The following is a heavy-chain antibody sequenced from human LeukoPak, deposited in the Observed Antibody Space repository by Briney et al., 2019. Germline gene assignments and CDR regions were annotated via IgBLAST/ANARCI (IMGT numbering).Heavy chain of an antibody. CDR3: AKGPVIPAATYYFDY. D-gene: IGHD2-2*01. Sequence: QSGGSLRLSCAASGFTFSSYAMSWVRQAPGKGLEWVSAISGSGGNTYYADSVKGRFTISRDNSKNMLYLQMNSLRAEDTAVYYCAKGPVIPAATYYFDYWGQGTLVTVSS. CDR1: GFTFSSYA. CDR2: ISGSGGNT. J-gene: IGHJ4*02. V-gene: IGHV3-23*01.